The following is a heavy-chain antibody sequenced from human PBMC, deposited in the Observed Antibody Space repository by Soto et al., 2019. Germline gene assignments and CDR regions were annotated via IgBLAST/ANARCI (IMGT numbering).Heavy chain of an antibody. CDR2: IRSKAYGGTT. D-gene: IGHD6-13*01. J-gene: IGHJ6*02. Sequence: SLRLSCTASGFTFGDYAMSWFRQAPGKGLEWVGFIRSKAYGGTTEYAASVKGRFTISRDDSKSIAYLQMNSLKTEDTAVYYCTREEGIAAAGLYGMDVWGQGTTVTVSS. CDR1: GFTFGDYA. V-gene: IGHV3-49*03. CDR3: TREEGIAAAGLYGMDV.